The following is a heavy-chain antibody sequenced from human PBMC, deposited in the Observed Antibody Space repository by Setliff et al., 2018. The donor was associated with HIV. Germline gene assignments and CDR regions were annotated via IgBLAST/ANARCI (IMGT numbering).Heavy chain of an antibody. D-gene: IGHD5-18*01. CDR1: GGTFSSYA. CDR2: IIPIFGTA. J-gene: IGHJ4*02. CDR3: ARDVDTAMVTSNDY. V-gene: IGHV1-69*13. Sequence: LVKVSCKASGGTFSSYAISWVRQAPGQGLEWMGGIIPIFGTANYAQKFQGRDTITADESTSTAYMELSSLRSEDTAVYYCARDVDTAMVTSNDYWGQGTLVTVSS.